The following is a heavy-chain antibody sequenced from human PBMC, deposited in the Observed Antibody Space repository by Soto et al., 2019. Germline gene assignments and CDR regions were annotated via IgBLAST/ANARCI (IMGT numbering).Heavy chain of an antibody. V-gene: IGHV3-30*02. D-gene: IGHD2-21*02. Sequence: GGSLRLSCAASGFTFSSYGMHWVRQAPGKGLEWVAVIWYDGSNKYYADSVKGRFTISRDNSKNTLYLQMNSLRAEDTAVYYCAVTYGGNSVFAFDIWGQGTMVTVSS. CDR2: IWYDGSNK. J-gene: IGHJ3*02. CDR1: GFTFSSYG. CDR3: AVTYGGNSVFAFDI.